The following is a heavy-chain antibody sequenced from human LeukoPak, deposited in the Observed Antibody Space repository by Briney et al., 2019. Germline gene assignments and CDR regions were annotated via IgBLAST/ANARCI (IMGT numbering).Heavy chain of an antibody. CDR3: AGLNGGP. CDR1: GGSINIYY. Sequence: SETLSLTCTVSGGSINIYYWSWIRQPPGKGLEGIGYIDNTGSTNYNPSLKSRVTISIDTSKNQFSLKLNSVTAADTAVYYCAGLNGGPWGQGTLVTVSS. J-gene: IGHJ5*02. D-gene: IGHD2-8*01. CDR2: IDNTGST. V-gene: IGHV4-59*08.